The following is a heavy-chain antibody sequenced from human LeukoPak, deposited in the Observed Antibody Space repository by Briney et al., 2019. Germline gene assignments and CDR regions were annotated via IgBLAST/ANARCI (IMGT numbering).Heavy chain of an antibody. CDR3: ARLGSLIGGGSGSYSYNWFDP. J-gene: IGHJ5*02. D-gene: IGHD3-10*01. V-gene: IGHV4-39*01. CDR1: GGSISSSSYY. Sequence: SETLSLTCTVSGGSISSSSYYWGWIRQPPGKGLEWIGSIYYSGSTYYNPSLKSRVTISVDTSKNQFSLKLSSVTAADTAVYYCARLGSLIGGGSGSYSYNWFDPWGQGTLVTVSS. CDR2: IYYSGST.